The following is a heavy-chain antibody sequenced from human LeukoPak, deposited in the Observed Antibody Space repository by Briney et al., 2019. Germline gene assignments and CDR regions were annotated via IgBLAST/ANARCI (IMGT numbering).Heavy chain of an antibody. J-gene: IGHJ5*02. CDR2: IYTSGST. CDR1: GGSIGHYY. Sequence: HPSETLCLTCTVSGGSIGHYYWSWIRQPAGKGLEWIGRIYTSGSTNCNPSLNSRVTMSVDTSKNQFSLRLTSVTAADTAVYYCARSFSVAGTGWFDPWGQGTLVTVSS. D-gene: IGHD6-19*01. CDR3: ARSFSVAGTGWFDP. V-gene: IGHV4-4*07.